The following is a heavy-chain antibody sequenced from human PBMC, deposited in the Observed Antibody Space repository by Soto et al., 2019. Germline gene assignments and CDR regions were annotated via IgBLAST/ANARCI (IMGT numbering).Heavy chain of an antibody. J-gene: IGHJ3*02. CDR1: GYPVTAYY. CDR2: INPATGAA. V-gene: IGHV1-2*02. Sequence: QLHLVQSGAVVKKPGASVTVSCSASGYPVTAYYMHWVRQAPGRGLEWMGGINPATGAAKYTQTFQGRVTMTRDTSTSTVFMELGGLTSEDPAVFYCARGGGVGVAGSAAFDMWGQGTLFTVSS. D-gene: IGHD3-3*01. CDR3: ARGGGVGVAGSAAFDM.